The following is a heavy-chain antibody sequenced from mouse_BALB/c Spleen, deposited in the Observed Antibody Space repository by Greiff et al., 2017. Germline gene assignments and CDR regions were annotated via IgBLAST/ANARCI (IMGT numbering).Heavy chain of an antibody. CDR1: GDSITSGY. CDR3: ARSPPYDNSGFAY. V-gene: IGHV3-8*02. D-gene: IGHD2-1*01. Sequence: EVQLQQSGPSLVKPSQTLSLTCSVTGDSITSGYWNWIRKFPGNKLEYMGYISYSGSTYYNPSLKSRISITRDTSKNQYYLQLNSVTTEDTATYYCARSPPYDNSGFAYWGQGTLVTVSA. J-gene: IGHJ3*01. CDR2: ISYSGST.